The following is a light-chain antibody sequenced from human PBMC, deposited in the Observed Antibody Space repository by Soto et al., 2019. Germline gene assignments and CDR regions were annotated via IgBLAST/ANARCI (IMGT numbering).Light chain of an antibody. J-gene: IGKJ2*01. Sequence: DIQMTQSPFTLSASVGDRVTITCRASQSIGSWLAWYQQKPGKAPKVLISAASSLQIGVPSRFSGSGSETEFTLTINSLQPDDFATYYCQQYHRYPVTFGQGTKLEIK. CDR1: QSIGSW. CDR3: QQYHRYPVT. V-gene: IGKV1-5*01. CDR2: AAS.